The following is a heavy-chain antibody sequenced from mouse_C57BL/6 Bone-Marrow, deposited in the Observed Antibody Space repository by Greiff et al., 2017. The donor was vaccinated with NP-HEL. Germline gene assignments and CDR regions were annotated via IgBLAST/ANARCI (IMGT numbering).Heavy chain of an antibody. CDR2: ISYDGSN. CDR1: GYSITSGYY. V-gene: IGHV3-6*01. Sequence: ESGPGLVKPSQSLSLTCSVTGYSITSGYYWNWIRQFPGNKLEWMGYISYDGSNNYNPSLKNRISFTRDTSKNQFFLKLNSVTTEDTATYYCARGIYYYGSSPAYWGQGTLVTVSA. J-gene: IGHJ3*01. D-gene: IGHD1-1*01. CDR3: ARGIYYYGSSPAY.